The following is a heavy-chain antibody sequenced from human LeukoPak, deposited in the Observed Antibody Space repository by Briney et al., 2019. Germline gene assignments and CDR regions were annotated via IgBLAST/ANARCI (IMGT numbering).Heavy chain of an antibody. CDR3: ARDCWSGYYSQTDAFDI. D-gene: IGHD3-3*01. V-gene: IGHV1-69*04. CDR1: GGTFSSYT. CDR2: IIPILGIA. Sequence: SVKVSCKASGGTFSSYTISWVRQAPGQGLEWMGRIIPILGIANYAQKFQGRVTITADKSTSTAYMELSSLRSEDTAVYYCARDCWSGYYSQTDAFDIWGQGTMVTVSS. J-gene: IGHJ3*02.